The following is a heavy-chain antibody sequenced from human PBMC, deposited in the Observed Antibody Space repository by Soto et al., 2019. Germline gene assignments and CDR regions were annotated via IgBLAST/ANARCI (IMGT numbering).Heavy chain of an antibody. CDR3: ARDVSPGTSPLYLDAFDI. CDR1: GFTFGSYW. CDR2: IKRDGSEK. Sequence: EAQLVESGGGLVQPGGSLRLSCEASGFTFGSYWMTWVRQAPGKGLEWVANIKRDGSEKSYLDSVRSRFTISRDNVGNSLSLQMNSLRVEDTALDYSARDVSPGTSPLYLDAFDIWGQGTMVTVSS. D-gene: IGHD2-8*01. V-gene: IGHV3-7*05. J-gene: IGHJ3*02.